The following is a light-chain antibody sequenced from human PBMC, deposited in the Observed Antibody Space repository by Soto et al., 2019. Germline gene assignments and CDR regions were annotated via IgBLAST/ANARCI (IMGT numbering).Light chain of an antibody. CDR2: RNN. Sequence: QSVLTHPPSASGTPGQRVTISCSGSSSNIGSNTVNWYQQLPGTAPKLLIYRNNKRPSGVPDRFSGSKSGTSASLAISGLRSEDEADYYCAAWDDSLSGSYVFGTGTKVTVL. V-gene: IGLV1-47*01. CDR3: AAWDDSLSGSYV. J-gene: IGLJ1*01. CDR1: SSNIGSNT.